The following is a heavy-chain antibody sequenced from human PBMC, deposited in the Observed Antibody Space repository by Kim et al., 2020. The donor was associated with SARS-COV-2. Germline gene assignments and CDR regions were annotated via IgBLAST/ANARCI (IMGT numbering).Heavy chain of an antibody. CDR1: GFTFDDYA. CDR3: AKDGGGDYPDWCDP. J-gene: IGHJ5*02. V-gene: IGHV3-43*02. CDR2: ISGDGGST. D-gene: IGHD3-16*01. Sequence: GGSLRLSCAASGFTFDDYAMHWVRQAPGKGLEWVALISGDGGSTYYADSVKGRFTISRDNTKNSLYLQMNSLRTEDTALYYCAKDGGGDYPDWCDPWGQGTLVTVSS.